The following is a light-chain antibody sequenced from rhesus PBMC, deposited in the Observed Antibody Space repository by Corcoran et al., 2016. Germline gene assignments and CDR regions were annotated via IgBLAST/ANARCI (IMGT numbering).Light chain of an antibody. J-gene: IGKJ2*01. V-gene: IGKV1-22*01. CDR3: QQYTSSPYS. Sequence: DIQMTQSPSSLSASVGDTVTISCRASQSISSWLAWYQQKPGKAPKLLLYKASSLQSGVPSRLTGSGSGTDFTLTSSYLQSEDFATYYCQQYTSSPYSFGQGTKVEIK. CDR1: QSISSW. CDR2: KAS.